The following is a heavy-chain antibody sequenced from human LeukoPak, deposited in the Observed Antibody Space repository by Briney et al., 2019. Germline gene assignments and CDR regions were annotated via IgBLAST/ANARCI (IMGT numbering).Heavy chain of an antibody. D-gene: IGHD3-22*01. J-gene: IGHJ4*02. CDR1: GYTFTSYD. CDR3: ARGGTYYYDSSGTGYDY. Sequence: GASVKVSCKASGYTFTSYDINWVRQAPGQGLEWMGRIIPIFGTANYAQKFQGRVTITTDESTSTAYMELSSLRSEDTAVYYCARGGTYYYDSSGTGYDYWGQGTLVTVSS. CDR2: IIPIFGTA. V-gene: IGHV1-69*05.